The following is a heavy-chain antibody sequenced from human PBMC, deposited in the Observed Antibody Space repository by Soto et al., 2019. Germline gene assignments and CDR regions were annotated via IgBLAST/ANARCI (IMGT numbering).Heavy chain of an antibody. Sequence: QVQLAQSGAEERKPGASVKVSCEATGYTFTAYAMHWVRQAPGQRLEWMGWIKPANGNTKYSQKFQGRLTITIDTSANTRYRELSSLTSEDTAMYYCTRSAISPYGGLIGPFDYWGQGNLVTVSS. J-gene: IGHJ4*02. CDR2: IKPANGNT. D-gene: IGHD3-16*02. CDR1: GYTFTAYA. CDR3: TRSAISPYGGLIGPFDY. V-gene: IGHV1-3*05.